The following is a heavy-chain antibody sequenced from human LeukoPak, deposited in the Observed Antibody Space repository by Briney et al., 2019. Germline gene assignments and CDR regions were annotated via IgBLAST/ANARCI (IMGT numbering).Heavy chain of an antibody. CDR2: INHSGST. Sequence: PSETLSLTCAVYGGSFSGYYWSWIRQPPGKGLEWIGEINHSGSTNYNPSLKSRVTISVDTSKNQFSLKLSSVTAADTAVYYCARKKSITIFGVVIVFYYMDVWGKGTTVTVSS. D-gene: IGHD3-3*01. V-gene: IGHV4-34*01. CDR1: GGSFSGYY. CDR3: ARKKSITIFGVVIVFYYMDV. J-gene: IGHJ6*03.